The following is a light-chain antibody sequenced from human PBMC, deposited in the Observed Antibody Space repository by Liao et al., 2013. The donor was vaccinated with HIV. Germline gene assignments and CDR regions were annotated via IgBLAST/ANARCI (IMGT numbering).Light chain of an antibody. CDR1: KLGDKY. J-gene: IGLJ2*01. V-gene: IGLV3-1*01. CDR2: QDS. Sequence: SYEVTQPPSVSVSPGQTASITCSGDKLGDKYVCWYQQKPGQSPVLVIYQDSKRPSGIPERFSGSNSGNTATLTISGTQAMDEADYYCQAWDSSTAHVVFGGGTKLTVL. CDR3: QAWDSSTAHVV.